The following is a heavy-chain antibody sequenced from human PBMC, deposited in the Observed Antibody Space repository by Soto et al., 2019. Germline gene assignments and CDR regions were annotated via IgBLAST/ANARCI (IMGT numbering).Heavy chain of an antibody. CDR3: AKGGSSGSYGEIMAFDY. Sequence: EVQLLESGGGLVQPGGSLRLSCAASGFTFSSYAMSWVRQAPGKGLEWVSAISGSGGSTYYADSVKGRFTISRDNSKNTLYLQMNSLRAEDTAVYYCAKGGSSGSYGEIMAFDYWGQGTLVTVSS. V-gene: IGHV3-23*01. J-gene: IGHJ4*02. CDR2: ISGSGGST. D-gene: IGHD1-26*01. CDR1: GFTFSSYA.